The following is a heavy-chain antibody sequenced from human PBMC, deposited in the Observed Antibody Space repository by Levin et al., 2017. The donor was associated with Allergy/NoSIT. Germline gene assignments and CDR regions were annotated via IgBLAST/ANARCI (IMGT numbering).Heavy chain of an antibody. V-gene: IGHV2-5*02. CDR2: IYWDDDK. D-gene: IGHD4-17*01. CDR3: AHSMEFGGNGDYEGPGGWFDP. CDR1: GFSLSTSGVG. J-gene: IGHJ5*02. Sequence: SGPTLVKPTQTLTLTCTFSGFSLSTSGVGVGWIRQPPGKALEWLALIYWDDDKRYSPSLKSRLTITKDTSKNQVVLTMTNMDPVDTATYYCAHSMEFGGNGDYEGPGGWFDPWGQGTLVTVSS.